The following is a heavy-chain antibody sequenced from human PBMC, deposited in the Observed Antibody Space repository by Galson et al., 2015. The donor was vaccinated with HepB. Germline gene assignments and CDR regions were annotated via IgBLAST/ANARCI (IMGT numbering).Heavy chain of an antibody. Sequence: SLRLSCAASGFTFSSYAMHWVRQAPGKGLEWVAVISYDGSNKYYADSVKGRFTISRDNAKNSLYLQMNSLRDEDTAVYYCARGEQLERPRNWFDPWGQGTLVTVSS. CDR2: ISYDGSNK. J-gene: IGHJ5*02. D-gene: IGHD1-1*01. V-gene: IGHV3-30-3*01. CDR3: ARGEQLERPRNWFDP. CDR1: GFTFSSYA.